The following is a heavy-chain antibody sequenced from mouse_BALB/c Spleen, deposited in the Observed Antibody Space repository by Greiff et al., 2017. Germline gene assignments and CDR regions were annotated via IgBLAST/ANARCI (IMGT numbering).Heavy chain of an antibody. J-gene: IGHJ2*01. Sequence: EVQGVESGGDLVKPGGSLKLSCAASGFTFSSYGMSWVRQTPDKRLEWVATISSGGSYTYYPDSLKGRFTISRDNAKNTLYLQMSSLKSEDTAMYYCASQGGYYGKGGFDYWGQGTTLTVSS. V-gene: IGHV5-6*01. CDR2: ISSGGSYT. CDR1: GFTFSSYG. CDR3: ASQGGYYGKGGFDY. D-gene: IGHD1-1*01.